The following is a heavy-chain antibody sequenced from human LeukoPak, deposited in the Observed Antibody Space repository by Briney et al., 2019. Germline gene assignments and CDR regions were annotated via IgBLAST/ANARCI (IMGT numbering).Heavy chain of an antibody. Sequence: GGSLRLSCAASGFIFSDHSLHWVRQAPGKGLEWISYISSGGTTIYYADSVKGRFTISRDNAKNSLYLQMNSLRAEDTAVYYCARVEGGSGSYYDYYYYMDVWGKGTTVTISS. CDR2: ISSGGTTI. J-gene: IGHJ6*03. CDR3: ARVEGGSGSYYDYYYYMDV. CDR1: GFIFSDHS. D-gene: IGHD3-10*01. V-gene: IGHV3-48*04.